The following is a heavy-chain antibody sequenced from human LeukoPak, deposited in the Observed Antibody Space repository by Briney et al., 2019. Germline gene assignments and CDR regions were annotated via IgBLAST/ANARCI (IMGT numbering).Heavy chain of an antibody. D-gene: IGHD6-13*01. J-gene: IGHJ4*02. Sequence: GGSLRLSCAVSGFSVSGYWMTWVRQAPGKGLEWVANIKQDGSEKNYVDSVKGRFTISRDNAENSLFLQMNSLRVEDTAVYYCTREWQGGIAAAGTRIEGDYWGQGTLVAVSS. CDR2: IKQDGSEK. CDR3: TREWQGGIAAAGTRIEGDY. CDR1: GFSVSGYW. V-gene: IGHV3-7*01.